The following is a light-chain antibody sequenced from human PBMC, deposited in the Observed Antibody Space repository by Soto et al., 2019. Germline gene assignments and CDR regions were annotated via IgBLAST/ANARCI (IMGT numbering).Light chain of an antibody. CDR1: QSVRSS. V-gene: IGKV3-15*01. Sequence: EIMMTQSPATLSVSPGERATLSCRASQSVRSSLAWYQQKPGQAPRLLIYGASTRATGIPARFSGSGSGTEFTLTSNSLQSEDFAVYYCQQYNNWWTFGQGTKVEIE. CDR2: GAS. J-gene: IGKJ1*01. CDR3: QQYNNWWT.